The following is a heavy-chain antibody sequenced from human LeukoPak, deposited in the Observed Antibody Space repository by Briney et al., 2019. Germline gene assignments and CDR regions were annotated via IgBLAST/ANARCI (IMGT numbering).Heavy chain of an antibody. J-gene: IGHJ4*02. CDR3: ARSRLGYCSGGACYASDY. CDR2: INPTSGGT. V-gene: IGHV1-2*02. CDR1: GYNFPGYY. D-gene: IGHD2-15*01. Sequence: ASVKVSCKVSGYNFPGYYMHWVRQASGQGLEWMGWINPTSGGTSYAQKFQGRVTMTRDTSISTAYMELSSLRSDDTAAYYCARSRLGYCSGGACYASDYWGQGTLVTVSS.